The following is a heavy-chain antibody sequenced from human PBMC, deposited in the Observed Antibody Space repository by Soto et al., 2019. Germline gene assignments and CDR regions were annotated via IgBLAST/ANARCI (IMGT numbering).Heavy chain of an antibody. J-gene: IGHJ6*02. Sequence: SETLSLTCTVAWGSSSSSSCCRGWIRQPPGKGLEWIGSIYYSGSTYYNPSLKSRVTISVDTSKNQFSLKLSSVTAADTAVYYCARQGGSSSDFGRYYYYGMDVWGQGTTVTVSS. D-gene: IGHD6-6*01. CDR3: ARQGGSSSDFGRYYYYGMDV. CDR1: WGSSSSSSCC. V-gene: IGHV4-39*01. CDR2: IYYSGST.